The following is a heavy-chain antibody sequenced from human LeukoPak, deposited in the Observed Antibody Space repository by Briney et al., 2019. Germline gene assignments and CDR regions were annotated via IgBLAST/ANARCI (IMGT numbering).Heavy chain of an antibody. CDR2: INPNSGGT. CDR3: ASVAYGGIVGALDAFDI. V-gene: IGHV1-2*02. CDR1: GYTFTGYY. D-gene: IGHD1-26*01. J-gene: IGHJ3*02. Sequence: ASVKVSCKASGYTFTGYYMHWARQAPGQGLEWMGWINPNSGGTNYAQKFQGRVTMTRDTSISTAYMELSRLRSDDTAVYYCASVAYGGIVGALDAFDIWGQGTMVTVSS.